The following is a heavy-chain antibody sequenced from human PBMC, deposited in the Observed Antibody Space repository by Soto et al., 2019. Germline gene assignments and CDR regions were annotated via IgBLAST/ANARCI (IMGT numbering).Heavy chain of an antibody. V-gene: IGHV3-33*01. CDR2: IWYDGSNK. CDR3: ARVQWLVPQDAFDI. Sequence: GGSLRLSCAASGFTFSSYGMHWVRQAPGKGLEWVAVIWYDGSNKYYADSVKGRFTISRDNSKNTLYLQMNSLRAEDTAVYYCARVQWLVPQDAFDIWGQGTMVTVSS. J-gene: IGHJ3*02. CDR1: GFTFSSYG. D-gene: IGHD6-19*01.